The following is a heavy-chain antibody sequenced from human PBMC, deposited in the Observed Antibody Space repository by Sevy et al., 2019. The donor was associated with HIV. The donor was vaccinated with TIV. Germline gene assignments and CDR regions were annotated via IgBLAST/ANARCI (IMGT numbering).Heavy chain of an antibody. CDR2: IYYSGST. CDR3: AREGPRIAQFDY. D-gene: IGHD6-13*01. CDR1: GDSLSSNDYY. Sequence: SETLSLTCTVSGDSLSSNDYYLAWIRQLPGKGLDWIGSIYYSGSTYYNPSLKSRVTISVDTSKNQFSLKLRSVTAADTAVYYCAREGPRIAQFDYWGQGTLVTVSS. V-gene: IGHV4-39*02. J-gene: IGHJ4*02.